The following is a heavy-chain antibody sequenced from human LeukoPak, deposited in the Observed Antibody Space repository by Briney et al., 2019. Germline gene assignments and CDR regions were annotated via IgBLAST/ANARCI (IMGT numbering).Heavy chain of an antibody. V-gene: IGHV5-51*01. D-gene: IGHD5-24*01. CDR1: GYSFTSYW. Sequence: GESLKISCKGSGYSFTSYWIGWVRQMPGKGLEWMGIIYPGDSDTRYSPSFQGQVTISADKSISTAYLQWSSLKASDTAMYYCARRRDGYNLNPEYYFDYWGQGTLVTVSS. J-gene: IGHJ4*02. CDR3: ARRRDGYNLNPEYYFDY. CDR2: IYPGDSDT.